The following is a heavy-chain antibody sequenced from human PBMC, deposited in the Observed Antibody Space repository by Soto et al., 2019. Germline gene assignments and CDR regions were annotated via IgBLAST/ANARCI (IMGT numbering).Heavy chain of an antibody. CDR3: GMGVGGSMYDNIGKSAS. CDR1: GFTFSRNG. Sequence: QVQLVESGGGVVQPGRSLRLTCAASGFTFSRNGMHWVRQAPGKGLEWVALVSNDGSRKYYADSVKGRFTISRDNSENPVYLKMNSLRAEDTVVYSCGMGVGGSMYDNIGKSASWARGPRVTVSS. CDR2: VSNDGSRK. J-gene: IGHJ5*02. V-gene: IGHV3-30*03. D-gene: IGHD3-22*01.